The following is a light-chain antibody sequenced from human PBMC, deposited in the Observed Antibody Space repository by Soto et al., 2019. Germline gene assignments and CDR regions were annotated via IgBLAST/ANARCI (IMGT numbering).Light chain of an antibody. Sequence: DIQMTQSPSSLSASVGDRVTITFRASQTIDSWVAWYQQKPGKAPKLLVYDATSLESGVSSRFSGSGYGTDFTLSINNLQPDDFATYYCQQYNRLITFGQGTRLEI. J-gene: IGKJ5*01. CDR1: QTIDSW. V-gene: IGKV1-5*01. CDR2: DAT. CDR3: QQYNRLIT.